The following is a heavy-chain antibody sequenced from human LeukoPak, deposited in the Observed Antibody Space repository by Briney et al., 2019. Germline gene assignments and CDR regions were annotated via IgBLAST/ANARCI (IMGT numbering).Heavy chain of an antibody. D-gene: IGHD4-17*01. CDR3: ASTDDYGDYGGFDY. V-gene: IGHV1-2*02. Sequence: ASAKVSCKASGYTFTGYYMHWVRQAPGQGLERMGWINPNSGGTNYAQKFQGRVTMTRDTSISTAYMELSRLRSDDTAVYYCASTDDYGDYGGFDYWGQGTLVTVSS. CDR2: INPNSGGT. J-gene: IGHJ4*02. CDR1: GYTFTGYY.